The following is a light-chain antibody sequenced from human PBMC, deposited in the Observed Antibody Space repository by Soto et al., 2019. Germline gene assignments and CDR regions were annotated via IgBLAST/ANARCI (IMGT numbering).Light chain of an antibody. Sequence: QSALTQPASVSGSPGQSITISCTGTSSDIGAYNSVSWYQQYPGRAPKLMIYEVSNRPSGVSARFSASKSGNTASLTISGLQAEYEADYYCNSRGGSRPYYVFGTGTKVTVL. CDR2: EVS. J-gene: IGLJ1*01. CDR1: SSDIGAYNS. CDR3: NSRGGSRPYYV. V-gene: IGLV2-14*01.